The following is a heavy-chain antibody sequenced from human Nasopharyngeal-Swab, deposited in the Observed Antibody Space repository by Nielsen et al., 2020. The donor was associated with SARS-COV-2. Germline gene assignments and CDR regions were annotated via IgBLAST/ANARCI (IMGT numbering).Heavy chain of an antibody. D-gene: IGHD3-16*02. CDR3: ARGGMGDYVWGSYRYAGRYFDY. CDR1: GGSFSGYY. Sequence: LEALSLTCAVYGGSFSGYYWSWIRQPPGKGLEWIGEINHSGSTNYNPSLKSRLTISADTSKNQFSLKLSSVTAADTAVYYCARGGMGDYVWGSYRYAGRYFDYWGQGALVTVSS. J-gene: IGHJ4*02. CDR2: INHSGST. V-gene: IGHV4-34*01.